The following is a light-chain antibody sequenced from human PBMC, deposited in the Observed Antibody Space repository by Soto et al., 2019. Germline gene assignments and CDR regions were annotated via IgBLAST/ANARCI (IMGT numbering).Light chain of an antibody. J-gene: IGKJ1*01. Sequence: DIKMNQSPSTLSASLGDRVTITCRASQSISGWLAWYQQKPGKAPKLLIYKASSLGSGVPSRFSGSGSGTEFTLTISSLQPDDFATYYCQQYNSHSPWTFGQGTKVDI. CDR2: KAS. V-gene: IGKV1-5*03. CDR1: QSISGW. CDR3: QQYNSHSPWT.